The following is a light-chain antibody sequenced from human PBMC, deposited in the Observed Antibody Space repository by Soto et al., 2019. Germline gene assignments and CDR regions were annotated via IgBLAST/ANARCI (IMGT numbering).Light chain of an antibody. J-gene: IGKJ3*01. CDR2: DAF. CDR1: QSVSSF. CDR3: QQRSSWPS. V-gene: IGKV3-11*01. Sequence: EIVLTQSPVILSLSPGDRATLSCRASQSVSSFIAWYQRKPGQAPRLLIYDAFNRASGIPARFSGSGSGTDFTLTISSLEPEDFAVYYCQQRSSWPSFGPGTKVDVK.